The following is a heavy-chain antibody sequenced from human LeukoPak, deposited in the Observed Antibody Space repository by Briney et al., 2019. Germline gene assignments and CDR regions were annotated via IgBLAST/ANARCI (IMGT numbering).Heavy chain of an antibody. Sequence: SVKVSCKASGGTFSSYTISWVRQAPGQGLEWMGRIIPIFGTANYAQKFQGRVTITTDESTSTAYMELSSLRSEDTAVYYCARASYYYDSSEKSAFDIWGQGTMVTVSS. D-gene: IGHD3-22*01. CDR1: GGTFSSYT. CDR3: ARASYYYDSSEKSAFDI. CDR2: IIPIFGTA. V-gene: IGHV1-69*05. J-gene: IGHJ3*02.